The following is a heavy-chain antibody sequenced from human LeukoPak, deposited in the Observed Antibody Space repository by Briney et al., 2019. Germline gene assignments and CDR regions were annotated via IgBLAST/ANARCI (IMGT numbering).Heavy chain of an antibody. D-gene: IGHD2-15*01. V-gene: IGHV1-69*04. J-gene: IGHJ3*02. Sequence: SVKVSCKASGYTFTSYAISWVRQAPGQGLEWMGRIIPILGIANYAQKFQGRVTITADKSTSTAYMELSSLRSEDTAVYYCARATDLPHYCSGGSCYLDAFDIWGQGTMVTVSS. CDR2: IIPILGIA. CDR3: ARATDLPHYCSGGSCYLDAFDI. CDR1: GYTFTSYA.